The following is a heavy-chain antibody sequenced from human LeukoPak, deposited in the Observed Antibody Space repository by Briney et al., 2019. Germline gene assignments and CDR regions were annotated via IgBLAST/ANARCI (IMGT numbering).Heavy chain of an antibody. Sequence: SETLSLTCTVSGGSISSYYWSWIRQPPGKGLEWIGYIYYSGSTNYNPSLKSRVTISVDKSKNQFSLKLSSVTAAYTAVYYCARTSAASATHFDYWGQGTLVTVSS. D-gene: IGHD2-15*01. CDR3: ARTSAASATHFDY. CDR1: GGSISSYY. J-gene: IGHJ4*02. V-gene: IGHV4-59*01. CDR2: IYYSGST.